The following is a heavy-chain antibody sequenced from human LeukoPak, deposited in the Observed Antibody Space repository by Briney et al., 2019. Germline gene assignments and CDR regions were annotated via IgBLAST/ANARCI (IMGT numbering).Heavy chain of an antibody. CDR2: IYYSGST. D-gene: IGHD5-24*01. Sequence: PSETLSLTCIVSGGSISSYYWSWIRQPPGKGLEWIGYIYYSGSTNYNPSLKSRVTISVDTSKNQFSLKLSSVTAADTAVYYCARRGSRDGYNYDAFDIWGQGTMVTVSS. J-gene: IGHJ3*02. V-gene: IGHV4-59*08. CDR3: ARRGSRDGYNYDAFDI. CDR1: GGSISSYY.